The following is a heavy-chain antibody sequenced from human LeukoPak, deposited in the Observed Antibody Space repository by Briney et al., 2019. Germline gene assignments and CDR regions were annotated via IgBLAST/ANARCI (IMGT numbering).Heavy chain of an antibody. CDR1: GYTFTKYV. J-gene: IGHJ4*02. CDR2: INAGNGDT. D-gene: IGHD2-21*01. CDR3: ARDDCGDTCYPGGY. Sequence: ASVKVSCKASGYTFTKYVVHWVRQAPGQRPEWMGWINAGNGDTKYSQNFQDRVTITRDTPANTAYMELSSLTSEDTALYYCARDDCGDTCYPGGYWGQGTLVTVSS. V-gene: IGHV1-3*01.